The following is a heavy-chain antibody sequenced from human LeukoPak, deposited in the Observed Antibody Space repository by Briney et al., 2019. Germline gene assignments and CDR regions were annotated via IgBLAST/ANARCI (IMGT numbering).Heavy chain of an antibody. CDR1: DGSITNYD. J-gene: IGHJ6*02. V-gene: IGHV4-59*01. D-gene: IGHD3-10*01. CDR3: ARDQKTITMVRGDPYYYYGMDV. Sequence: SETLSLTCTVSDGSITNYDWSWVRQTPGKGLEFIGYVHYSGTANYNPSLRSRVTISVDTSKNQFSLKLSSVTAADTAVYYCARDQKTITMVRGDPYYYYGMDVWGQGTTVTVSS. CDR2: VHYSGTA.